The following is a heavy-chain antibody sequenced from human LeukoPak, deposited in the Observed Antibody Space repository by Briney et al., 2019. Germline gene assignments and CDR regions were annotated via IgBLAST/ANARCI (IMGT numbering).Heavy chain of an antibody. CDR2: IIPIFGTA. CDR3: AANLGTVAAGSWWFDP. D-gene: IGHD6-13*01. Sequence: SVQVSCTACGRTFSSYAISWVRQAPGQGLEWMGWIIPIFGTAIYAQKSQGRVTITADKSTSTAYMELSSLRSEETAVYYCAANLGTVAAGSWWFDPWGQGTLVTVSS. CDR1: GRTFSSYA. J-gene: IGHJ5*02. V-gene: IGHV1-69*06.